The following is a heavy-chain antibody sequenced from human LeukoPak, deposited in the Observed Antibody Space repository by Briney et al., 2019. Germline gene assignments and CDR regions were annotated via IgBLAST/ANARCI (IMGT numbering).Heavy chain of an antibody. CDR3: ARSGYYYDSSGYSFFDY. CDR1: GFTFSSYA. J-gene: IGHJ4*02. D-gene: IGHD3-22*01. V-gene: IGHV3-30*04. Sequence: GGSLRLSCAASGFTFSSYAMHWVRQAPDKGLEWVAVISYDGSNKYYADSVKGRFTISRDNSKNTLYLQMNSLRAEDTAVYYCARSGYYYDSSGYSFFDYWGQGTLVTVSS. CDR2: ISYDGSNK.